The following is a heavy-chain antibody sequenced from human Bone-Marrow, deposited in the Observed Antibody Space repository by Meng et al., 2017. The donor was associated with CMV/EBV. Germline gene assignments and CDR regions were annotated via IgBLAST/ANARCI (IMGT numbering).Heavy chain of an antibody. D-gene: IGHD4-23*01. J-gene: IGHJ4*02. Sequence: GESLKIYCAASGFTFSSYWMSWVRQAPGKGLEWVANIKQDGSEKYYVDSVKGRFTISRDNAKNSLYLQMNSLRAEDTAVYYCARDRSDYGGNSWGQGTLVTVSS. CDR2: IKQDGSEK. V-gene: IGHV3-7*01. CDR3: ARDRSDYGGNS. CDR1: GFTFSSYW.